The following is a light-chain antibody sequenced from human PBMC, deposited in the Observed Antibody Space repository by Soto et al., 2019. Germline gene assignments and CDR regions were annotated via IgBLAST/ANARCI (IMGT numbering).Light chain of an antibody. J-gene: IGKJ4*01. V-gene: IGKV3-20*01. CDR3: PQYEHSPLT. CDR2: RTS. CDR1: QSVGSSF. Sequence: EIVLTQSPDTLSLSPGERATLSCRASQSVGSSFLAWYQQKPGQAPRLLIYRTSTRATGIPDRFTGSGSGTDFTLTISRLEPEDFAVYYCPQYEHSPLTFGGGTKVEIK.